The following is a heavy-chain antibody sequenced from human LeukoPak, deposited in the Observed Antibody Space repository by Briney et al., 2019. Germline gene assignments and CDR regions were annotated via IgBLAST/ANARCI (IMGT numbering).Heavy chain of an antibody. Sequence: KASETLSLTCAVYGGSFSGYYWSWIRQPPGKGLEWIGEINHSGSTNYNPSLKSRVTISVDTSKSQFSLKLSSVTAADTAVYYCAGRDDYGDYWGQGTLVTVSS. D-gene: IGHD3/OR15-3a*01. CDR1: GGSFSGYY. CDR2: INHSGST. CDR3: AGRDDYGDY. J-gene: IGHJ4*02. V-gene: IGHV4-34*01.